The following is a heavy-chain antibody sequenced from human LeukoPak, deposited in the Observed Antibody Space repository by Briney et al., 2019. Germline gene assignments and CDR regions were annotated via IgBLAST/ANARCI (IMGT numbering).Heavy chain of an antibody. V-gene: IGHV4-61*02. CDR2: IYPSGST. J-gene: IGHJ2*01. CDR3: ARHDSGSYTYWYFDL. Sequence: PSETLSLTCTVSGGSISSSSYYWSWIRQPAGKGLEWIGRIYPSGSTNYNPSLKSRVTMSVDTSKNKFSLKLSSVTAADSAVYYCARHDSGSYTYWYFDLWGRGTLVTVSS. CDR1: GGSISSSSYY. D-gene: IGHD1-26*01.